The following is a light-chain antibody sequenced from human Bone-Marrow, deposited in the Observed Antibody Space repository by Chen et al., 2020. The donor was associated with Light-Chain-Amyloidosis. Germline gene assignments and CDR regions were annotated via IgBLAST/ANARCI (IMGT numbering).Light chain of an antibody. Sequence: EIVLTQSPGTLSLSPGEGANLPCRASQTISSNYLTWYQQKLGQAPRLLIYGSSSSATGIPDRCTGSGSGTDFTLTINRLEPEDFAMYYCQQYGTSPLTFGGGTKVEIK. CDR1: QTISSNY. CDR3: QQYGTSPLT. V-gene: IGKV3-20*01. J-gene: IGKJ4*01. CDR2: GSS.